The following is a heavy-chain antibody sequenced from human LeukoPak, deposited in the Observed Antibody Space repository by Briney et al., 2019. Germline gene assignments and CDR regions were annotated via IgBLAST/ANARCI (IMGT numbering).Heavy chain of an antibody. D-gene: IGHD3-22*01. CDR3: ARVASKDYYDSSGYYYY. J-gene: IGHJ4*02. V-gene: IGHV3-7*01. CDR2: IKQDGSEK. CDR1: GFTFSSYW. Sequence: GGSLRLSCAASGFTFSSYWMSWVRQAPGKGLEWVANIKQDGSEKYYVDSVKGRFTISRDNAKNSLYLQMNSLRAEDTAVYYCARVASKDYYDSSGYYYYWGQGTLITVSS.